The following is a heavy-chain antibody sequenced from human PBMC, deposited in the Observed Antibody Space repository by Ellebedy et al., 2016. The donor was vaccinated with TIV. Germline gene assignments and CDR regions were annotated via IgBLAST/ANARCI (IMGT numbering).Heavy chain of an antibody. CDR2: ISGSGGST. CDR1: GFSFSSYA. V-gene: IGHV3-23*01. CDR3: AKDQGVEEWLDAFDI. D-gene: IGHD6-19*01. Sequence: GGSLRLSXAASGFSFSSYAMSWVRQAPGKGLEWVSGISGSGGSTYYADSVKGRFTISRDNSKNTLYLQMNSPRAEDTAVYYCAKDQGVEEWLDAFDIWGQGTMVTVSS. J-gene: IGHJ3*02.